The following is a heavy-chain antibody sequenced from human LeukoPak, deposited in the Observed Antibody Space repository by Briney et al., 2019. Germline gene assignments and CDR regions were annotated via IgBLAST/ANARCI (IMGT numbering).Heavy chain of an antibody. CDR1: GFTFSSYA. V-gene: IGHV3-23*01. CDR3: AKDHDSSGYYYSAFDI. J-gene: IGHJ3*02. D-gene: IGHD3-22*01. CDR2: ISGSGGST. Sequence: PGGSLRLSCAASGFTFSSYAMSWVRQAPGKGLEWVSAISGSGGSTYYADSVKGRFTISRDNSKNTLYLQMNNLRAEDTAVYYCAKDHDSSGYYYSAFDIWGQGTMVTVSS.